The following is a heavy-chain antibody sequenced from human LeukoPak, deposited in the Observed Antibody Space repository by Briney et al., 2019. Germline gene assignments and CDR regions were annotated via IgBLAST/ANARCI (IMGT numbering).Heavy chain of an antibody. V-gene: IGHV3-48*01. CDR3: ARDDRKVLRFLDAGGAFDI. CDR1: GFTFSSYS. J-gene: IGHJ3*02. CDR2: ISSGSSSGSSNI. D-gene: IGHD3-3*01. Sequence: GGSLRLSCAASGFTFSSYSMNWVRQAPGKGLEWVSYISSGSSSGSSNIFYADSVKGRFTISRDSAKNSLYLQMNSLGAEDTAVYYCARDDRKVLRFLDAGGAFDIWGQGTMVTVSS.